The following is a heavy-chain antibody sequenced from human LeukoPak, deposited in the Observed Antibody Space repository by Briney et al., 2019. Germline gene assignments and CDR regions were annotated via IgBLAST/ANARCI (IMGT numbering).Heavy chain of an antibody. J-gene: IGHJ4*02. CDR3: ARGGDTIYYDSSGYYYGGPIDY. V-gene: IGHV4-39*07. CDR1: GGSISSSSYY. Sequence: SETLSLTCTVSGGSISSSSYYWGWLRQPPGKGLEWIGSIYYSGSTYYNPSLKSLVTISVDTSKNQFSLKLSSVTAADTAVYYCARGGDTIYYDSSGYYYGGPIDYWGQGTLVTVSS. CDR2: IYYSGST. D-gene: IGHD3-22*01.